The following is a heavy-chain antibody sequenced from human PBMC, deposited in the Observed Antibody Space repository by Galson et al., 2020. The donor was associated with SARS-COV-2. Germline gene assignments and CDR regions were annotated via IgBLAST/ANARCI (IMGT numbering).Heavy chain of an antibody. CDR1: GDSISNDDFY. Sequence: SETLSLTCTVSGDSISNDDFYWSWIRQTPGTGLEWIGDIQSTGNTYYNPSLMSRGTMSVDTSKNQFSLRLTSVTAADTAVYFCARTSSTATREYYFDYWGQGTLVSVSS. D-gene: IGHD4-17*01. J-gene: IGHJ4*02. CDR3: ARTSSTATREYYFDY. CDR2: IQSTGNT. V-gene: IGHV4-30-4*01.